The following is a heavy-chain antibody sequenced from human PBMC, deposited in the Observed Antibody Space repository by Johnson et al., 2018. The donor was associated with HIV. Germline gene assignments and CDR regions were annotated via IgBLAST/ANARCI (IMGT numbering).Heavy chain of an antibody. D-gene: IGHD6-19*01. Sequence: QVQLVESGGGVVRPGESLRLSCAASGFTFSSYAMHWVRQAPGKGLEWVAVISYDGSNKYYADSVKGRFTISRDNSKNKLYLQMNSLRAEDTAVDYCAKDEQWLNDAFDIWGQGTMVTVSS. J-gene: IGHJ3*02. V-gene: IGHV3-30-3*01. CDR2: ISYDGSNK. CDR1: GFTFSSYA. CDR3: AKDEQWLNDAFDI.